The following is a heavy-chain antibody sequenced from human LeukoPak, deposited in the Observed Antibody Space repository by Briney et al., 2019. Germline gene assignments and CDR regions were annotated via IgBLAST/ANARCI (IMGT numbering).Heavy chain of an antibody. CDR3: ARGAYTAMVTSFDY. CDR1: GFTFSSYS. J-gene: IGHJ4*02. Sequence: GGSLRLSCAASGFTFSSYSMNWVRQAPGKGLEWVSFISGSSSYIYYADSVKGRFTISRDNAKNSLYLQMNSLRAEDTAVYYCARGAYTAMVTSFDYWGQGTLVTVSS. V-gene: IGHV3-21*01. CDR2: ISGSSSYI. D-gene: IGHD5-18*01.